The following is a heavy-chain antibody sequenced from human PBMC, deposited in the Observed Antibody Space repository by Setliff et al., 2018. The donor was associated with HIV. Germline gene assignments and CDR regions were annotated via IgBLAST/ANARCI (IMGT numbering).Heavy chain of an antibody. V-gene: IGHV1-2*02. D-gene: IGHD2-15*01. CDR3: ARDLDIVVVVAATEYGMDV. CDR2: INPNSGGT. Sequence: ASVKVSCKASGYTFTGYYMHWVRQAPGQGLEWMGWINPNSGGTNYAQKFQGRVTVTRDTSISTAYMELSRLRSDDTAVYYCARDLDIVVVVAATEYGMDVWGQGTTVTVPS. CDR1: GYTFTGYY. J-gene: IGHJ6*02.